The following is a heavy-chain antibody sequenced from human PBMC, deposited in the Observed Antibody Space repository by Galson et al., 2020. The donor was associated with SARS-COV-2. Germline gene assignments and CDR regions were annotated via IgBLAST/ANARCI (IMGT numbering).Heavy chain of an antibody. J-gene: IGHJ3*02. CDR1: GHRFTGHW. CDR3: ARHVQQSRWGAFDI. Sequence: GEYLKISCTASGHRFTGHWIGRVRQLPGKGLQWMGITYPREADTRYSPSIQGQVTLSADKSISTAYLQWNSLEASDTATYYCARHVQQSRWGAFDIWGQGTQVTVSS. D-gene: IGHD6-13*01. CDR2: TYPREADT. V-gene: IGHV5-51*01.